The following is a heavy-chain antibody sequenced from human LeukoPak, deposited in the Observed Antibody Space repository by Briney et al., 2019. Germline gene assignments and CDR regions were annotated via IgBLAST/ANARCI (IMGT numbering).Heavy chain of an antibody. CDR2: IYTDGSGT. D-gene: IGHD3-10*01. CDR3: ATDRGHAFDI. CDR1: GFTFSSYW. V-gene: IGHV3-74*01. Sequence: GGSLRLSCAASGFTFSSYWMHWVRQAPGKGRVWISRIYTDGSGTSSAASVKGRFTISRDNAKNTLFLQMNSLTAEDTAVYYCATDRGHAFDIWGQGAMVTVS. J-gene: IGHJ3*02.